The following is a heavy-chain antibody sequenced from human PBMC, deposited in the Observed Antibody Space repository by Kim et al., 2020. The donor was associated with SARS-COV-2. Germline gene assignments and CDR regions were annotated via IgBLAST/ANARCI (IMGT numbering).Heavy chain of an antibody. J-gene: IGHJ4*02. Sequence: GGSLRLSCAASGFTFSSYGMHWVRQAPGKGLEWVAVIWYDGSNKYYADSVKGRFTISRDNSKNTLYLQMNSLRAEDTAVYYCARDRGYSNLVDYWGQGTLVTVSS. D-gene: IGHD4-4*01. V-gene: IGHV3-33*01. CDR1: GFTFSSYG. CDR2: IWYDGSNK. CDR3: ARDRGYSNLVDY.